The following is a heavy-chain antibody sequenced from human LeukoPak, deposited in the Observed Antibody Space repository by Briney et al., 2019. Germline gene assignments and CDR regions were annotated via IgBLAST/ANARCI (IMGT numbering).Heavy chain of an antibody. D-gene: IGHD2-21*02. CDR2: ISSSSSYI. V-gene: IGHV3-21*01. Sequence: GGSLRLSCAASGFTFSSYSMNWVRQAPGKGLEWVSSISSSSSYIYYADSVKGRFTISRDNAKNSLYLQMNSLRAEDTAVYYCARDRVVVTAITGNYYYYYYMDVWGKGTTVTISS. J-gene: IGHJ6*03. CDR1: GFTFSSYS. CDR3: ARDRVVVTAITGNYYYYYYMDV.